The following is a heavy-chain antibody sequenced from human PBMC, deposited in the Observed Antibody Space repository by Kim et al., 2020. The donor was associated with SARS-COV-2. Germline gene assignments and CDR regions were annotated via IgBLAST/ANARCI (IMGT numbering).Heavy chain of an antibody. Sequence: SETLSLTCTVSGGSVSSGSYYWSWIRQPPGKGLEWIGYIYYSGSTNYNPSLKSRVTISVDTSKNQFSLKLSSVTAADTAVYYCARDLRPYCSNTSCYRNWFDPWGQGTLVTVSS. D-gene: IGHD2-2*02. CDR1: GGSVSSGSYY. V-gene: IGHV4-61*01. J-gene: IGHJ5*02. CDR2: IYYSGST. CDR3: ARDLRPYCSNTSCYRNWFDP.